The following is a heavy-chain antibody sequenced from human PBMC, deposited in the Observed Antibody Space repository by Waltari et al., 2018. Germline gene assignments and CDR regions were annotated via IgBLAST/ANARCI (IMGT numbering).Heavy chain of an antibody. CDR1: GYSISSGYY. Sequence: QVQLQESGPGLVKPSETLSLTCAVSGYSISSGYYWGWIRQPPGKGLEWIGSIYHSGSTYYNPSLKSRVTISVDTSKNQFSLKLSSVTAADTAVYYCARLGYCSSTSCSTGDYWGQGTLVTVSS. CDR2: IYHSGST. CDR3: ARLGYCSSTSCSTGDY. D-gene: IGHD2-2*02. V-gene: IGHV4-38-2*01. J-gene: IGHJ4*02.